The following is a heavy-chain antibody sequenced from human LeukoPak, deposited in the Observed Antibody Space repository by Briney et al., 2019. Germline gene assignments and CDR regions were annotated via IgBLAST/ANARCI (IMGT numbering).Heavy chain of an antibody. D-gene: IGHD3-10*01. V-gene: IGHV3-48*04. CDR1: GFTFSIYS. J-gene: IGHJ4*02. Sequence: PGGSLRLSCAASGFTFSIYSMNWVRQAPGKGLEWVSYISSRGSTIYYADSVKGRFTISRDNAKNSLYLQMNSLRAEDTAVYYCARGTMFRGGAKDWGQGTLVTVSS. CDR3: ARGTMFRGGAKD. CDR2: ISSRGSTI.